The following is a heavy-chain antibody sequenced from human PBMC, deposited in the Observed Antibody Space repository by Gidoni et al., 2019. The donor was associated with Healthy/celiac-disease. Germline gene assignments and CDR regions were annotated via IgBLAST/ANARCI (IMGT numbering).Heavy chain of an antibody. CDR2: ISSSGSTI. D-gene: IGHD3-3*01. CDR3: ARVGPLLEWLYLFDY. J-gene: IGHJ4*02. CDR1: GFTFIDYY. V-gene: IGHV3-11*01. Sequence: QVQLVESGGGLVKPGGSLRLSCSASGFTFIDYYMSWIRQAPGKGLEWVSYISSSGSTIYYADAVKGRFTISRDNAKNSLYLQMNSLRAEDTAVYYCARVGPLLEWLYLFDYWGQGTLVTVSS.